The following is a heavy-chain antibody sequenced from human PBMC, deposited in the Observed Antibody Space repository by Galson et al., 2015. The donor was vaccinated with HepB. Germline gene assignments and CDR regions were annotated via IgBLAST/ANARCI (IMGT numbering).Heavy chain of an antibody. CDR3: ARRSLGRGYYYDSSGPDDAFDI. V-gene: IGHV1-3*01. D-gene: IGHD3-22*01. CDR2: INAGNGNT. J-gene: IGHJ3*02. CDR1: GYTFTSYA. Sequence: SVKVSCKASGYTFTSYAMHWVRQAPGQRLEWMGWINAGNGNTKYSQKFQGRVTITRDTSASTAYMELRSLRSDDTAVYYCARRSLGRGYYYDSSGPDDAFDIWGQGTMVTVSS.